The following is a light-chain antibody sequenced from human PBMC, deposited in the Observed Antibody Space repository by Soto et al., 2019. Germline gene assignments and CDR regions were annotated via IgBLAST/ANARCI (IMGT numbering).Light chain of an antibody. Sequence: DIQMTQSPTSLSASVGDRVTITCRASQDIRNFVAWYQQKPGKAPKLLIYAASTLQSGFPSRFSGSGSGTGFPPPINSQQPEVVATYSCQKYSSVLVFGPGTKVEIK. CDR2: AAS. V-gene: IGKV1-27*01. J-gene: IGKJ3*01. CDR3: QKYSSVLV. CDR1: QDIRNF.